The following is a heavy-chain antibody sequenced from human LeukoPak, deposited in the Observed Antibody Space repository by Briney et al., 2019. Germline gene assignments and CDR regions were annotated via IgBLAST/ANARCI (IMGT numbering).Heavy chain of an antibody. CDR2: INPNSGCT. D-gene: IGHD3-10*01. CDR3: ARDITMVRGHDFDY. CDR1: GYTFTGYY. J-gene: IGHJ4*02. Sequence: ASVKVSCKASGYTFTGYYMHWVRQAPGQGLEWMGWINPNSGCTNYAQKFQGRVTMTRDTSISTAYMELSRLRSDDTAVYYCARDITMVRGHDFDYWGQGTLVTVSS. V-gene: IGHV1-2*02.